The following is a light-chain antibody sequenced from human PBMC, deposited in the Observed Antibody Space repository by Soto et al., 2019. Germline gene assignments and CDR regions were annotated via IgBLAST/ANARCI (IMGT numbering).Light chain of an antibody. Sequence: DIQLTQSPSSLTASVGDRVTITCRASQGVGTWLAWYQQKPEKSPKSLIYAASNLQDGVPSRFNGSGSGTDFTLTIARLQPADVAPYSCPQYNTYPLTFGGGTRVGI. J-gene: IGKJ4*01. CDR3: PQYNTYPLT. V-gene: IGKV1D-16*01. CDR1: QGVGTW. CDR2: AAS.